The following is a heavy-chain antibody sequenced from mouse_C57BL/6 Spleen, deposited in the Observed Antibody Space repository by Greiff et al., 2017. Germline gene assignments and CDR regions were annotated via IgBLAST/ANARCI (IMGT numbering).Heavy chain of an antibody. V-gene: IGHV5-4*01. CDR3: ARDPDDYAWFAY. D-gene: IGHD2-4*01. CDR1: GFTFSSYA. CDR2: ISDGGSYT. J-gene: IGHJ3*01. Sequence: EVQRVESGGGLVKPGGSLKLSCAASGFTFSSYAMSWVRQTPEQRLEWVATISDGGSYTYYPDNVKGRFTISRDNAKNNLYLQMSHLKSEDTAMYYCARDPDDYAWFAYWGQGTLVTVSA.